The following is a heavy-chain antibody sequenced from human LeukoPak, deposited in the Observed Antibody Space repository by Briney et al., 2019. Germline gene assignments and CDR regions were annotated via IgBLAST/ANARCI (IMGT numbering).Heavy chain of an antibody. V-gene: IGHV1-18*01. D-gene: IGHD4-17*01. J-gene: IGHJ5*02. CDR3: ARPFNDYGDYAWFDP. CDR2: ISAYNGNT. CDR1: GYTFTSYG. Sequence: EASVKVSCKASGYTFTSYGISWVRQAPGQGLEWMGWISAYNGNTNYAQKLQGRVTMTTDTSTSTAYMELRSLRSDDTAVYYCARPFNDYGDYAWFDPWGQGTLVTVSS.